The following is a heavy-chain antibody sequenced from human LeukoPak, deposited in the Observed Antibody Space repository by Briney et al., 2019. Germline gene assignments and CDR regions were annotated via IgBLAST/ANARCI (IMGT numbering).Heavy chain of an antibody. D-gene: IGHD3-10*01. CDR1: GFTFSNAW. CDR3: TTDQKDGSGSYCRY. V-gene: IGHV3-15*01. Sequence: PGGSLRLSCAASGFTFSNAWMSWVRQAPGKGLEWVGRIKSKTDGGTTDYAAPVKGRFTISRDDSKNTLYLQMNSLKTEDTAVYYCTTDQKDGSGSYCRYRGQGTLVTVSS. J-gene: IGHJ4*02. CDR2: IKSKTDGGTT.